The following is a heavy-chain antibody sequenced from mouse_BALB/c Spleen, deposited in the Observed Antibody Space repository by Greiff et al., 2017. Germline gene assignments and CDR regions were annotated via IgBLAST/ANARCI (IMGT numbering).Heavy chain of an antibody. J-gene: IGHJ3*01. V-gene: IGHV1-9*01. Sequence: VQLQESGAELMKPGASVKISCKATGYTFSSYWIEWVKQRPGHGLEWIGEILPGSGSTNYNEKFKGKATFTADTSSNTAYMQLSSLTSEDSAVYYCARRGYYVSSPFAYWGQGTLVTVSA. CDR2: ILPGSGST. D-gene: IGHD1-1*01. CDR3: ARRGYYVSSPFAY. CDR1: GYTFSSYW.